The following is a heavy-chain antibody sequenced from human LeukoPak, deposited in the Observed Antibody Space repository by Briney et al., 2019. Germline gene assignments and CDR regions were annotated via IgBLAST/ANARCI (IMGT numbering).Heavy chain of an antibody. D-gene: IGHD2-2*02. V-gene: IGHV4-59*01. J-gene: IGHJ6*03. CDR2: VYYSCSA. CDR1: GGSISSYD. CDR3: ATICSSTSCHNYMDV. Sequence: PSETLSLTCTVSGGSISSYDWCWIRLRPGKGMEWVGFVYYSCSANYNPSLKSRVNISVDTSKNQFSLKLSSVTAADTAVYYCATICSSTSCHNYMDVWGQGTTVTVSS.